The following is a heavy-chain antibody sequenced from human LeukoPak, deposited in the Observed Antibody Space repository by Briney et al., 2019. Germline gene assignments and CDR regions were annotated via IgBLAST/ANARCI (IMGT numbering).Heavy chain of an antibody. D-gene: IGHD6-13*01. CDR2: ISAYNGNT. J-gene: IGHJ1*01. Sequence: ASVKVSCKASGYTFTSYGISWVRQAPGQGLEWMGWISAYNGNTNYAQKLQGRVTMTTDTSTSTAYMELRSLRSGDTAVYYCARVEKIAAAGTLYFQHWGQGTLVTVPS. V-gene: IGHV1-18*01. CDR1: GYTFTSYG. CDR3: ARVEKIAAAGTLYFQH.